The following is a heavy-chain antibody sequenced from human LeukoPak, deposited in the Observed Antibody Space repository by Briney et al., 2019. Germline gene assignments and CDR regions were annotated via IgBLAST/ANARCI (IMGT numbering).Heavy chain of an antibody. J-gene: IGHJ6*02. CDR2: FSAYNGNT. Sequence: GASVKVSCKASGYTFTGYGISWVRQAPGQGLEWMGWFSAYNGNTNYAQKLQGRVTMTTDTSTSTAYMELRSLRSDDTAVYYCARDDRTGYSSSWSQYYYYYYGMDVWGQGTTVTVSS. D-gene: IGHD6-13*01. V-gene: IGHV1-18*01. CDR3: ARDDRTGYSSSWSQYYYYYYGMDV. CDR1: GYTFTGYG.